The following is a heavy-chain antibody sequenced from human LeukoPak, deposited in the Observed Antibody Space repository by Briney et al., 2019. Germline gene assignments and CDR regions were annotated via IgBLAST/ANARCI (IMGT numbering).Heavy chain of an antibody. CDR3: ARLNYYGSGSYYGPYYYYYYMDV. V-gene: IGHV4-39*01. CDR1: GGSLSSSSYY. J-gene: IGHJ6*03. CDR2: IYYSVST. Sequence: SETLSLTCTVSGGSLSSSSYYWGWIRQPPGKGLEWIGSIYYSVSTYSNPSLKSRVTISVDTSKNQFSLKLSSVTAADTAVYYCARLNYYGSGSYYGPYYYYYYMDVWGKGTTVTISS. D-gene: IGHD3-10*01.